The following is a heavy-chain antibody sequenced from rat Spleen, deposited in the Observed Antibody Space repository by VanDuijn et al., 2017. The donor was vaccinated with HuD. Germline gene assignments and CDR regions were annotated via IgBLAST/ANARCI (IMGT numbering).Heavy chain of an antibody. CDR1: GFSLTSYH. D-gene: IGHD1-12*02. V-gene: IGHV2-72*01. Sequence: QVQLKESGPGLVQPSQTLSLTCTVSGFSLTSYHVSWVRQPPGKSLVWMGTIWAGGGTNYNSAVQSRLSISRDTSKSQVFLKMNSLQPEDTGTYYCARQTYYDGSPYVLDAWGQGASVTVSS. CDR3: ARQTYYDGSPYVLDA. J-gene: IGHJ4*01. CDR2: IWAGGGT.